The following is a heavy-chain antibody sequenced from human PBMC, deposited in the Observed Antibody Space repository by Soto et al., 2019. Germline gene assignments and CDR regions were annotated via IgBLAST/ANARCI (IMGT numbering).Heavy chain of an antibody. D-gene: IGHD1-26*01. V-gene: IGHV1-2*02. CDR3: AKGGAIVAAGTRVYLYNAIDV. J-gene: IGHJ6*02. Sequence: QVQLVQSGTEVKRPGDSVKVSCKASGYTFTGYYVHWVRQAPGQGLEWMGWINPNSGDTYLAQRFQGRVTMNRDTSIGTAYMELRGLTSDATAEYYCAKGGAIVAAGTRVYLYNAIDVWGQGTTVTVSS. CDR1: GYTFTGYY. CDR2: INPNSGDT.